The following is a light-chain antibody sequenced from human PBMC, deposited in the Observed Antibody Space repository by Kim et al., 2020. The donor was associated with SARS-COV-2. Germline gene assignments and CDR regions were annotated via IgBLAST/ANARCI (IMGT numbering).Light chain of an antibody. CDR2: GAS. J-gene: IGKJ4*01. Sequence: EIVLTQSPGTLSLSPGERATLSCRASQSVSSSYLAWYQQKPGQAPRLLIYGASSRATGIPDRFSGSRSGTDFTLIISRLEPEDFAVYYCQQYGRSSLTFGGGTKVDIK. CDR3: QQYGRSSLT. CDR1: QSVSSSY. V-gene: IGKV3-20*01.